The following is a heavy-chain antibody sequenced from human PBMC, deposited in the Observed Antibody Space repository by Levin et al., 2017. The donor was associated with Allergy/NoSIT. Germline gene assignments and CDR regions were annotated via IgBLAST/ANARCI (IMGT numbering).Heavy chain of an antibody. V-gene: IGHV4-4*02. Sequence: SQTLSLTCTVSGVSISSRNWWTWVRQPPGEGLEWIGEIHRSGSTTYNPSLKSRVTISVDKSKNQLSLKLTSVTAADTAMYYCASITPSYYYASGVYNQTYWGQGTLLTVSS. J-gene: IGHJ4*02. CDR2: IHRSGST. CDR1: GVSISSRNW. CDR3: ASITPSYYYASGVYNQTY. D-gene: IGHD3-10*01.